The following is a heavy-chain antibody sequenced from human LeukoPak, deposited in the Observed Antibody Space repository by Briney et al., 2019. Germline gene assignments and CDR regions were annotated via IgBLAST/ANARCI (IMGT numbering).Heavy chain of an antibody. J-gene: IGHJ4*02. CDR1: GFTFSDSW. V-gene: IGHV3-74*01. CDR2: MYGDMSDI. Sequence: GGSLRLPCEVSGFTFSDSWMHWVRQTPGKGLVWVSRMYGDMSDISYADSVKGRFTISRDNSKNTLYLQMNSLRAEDTAVYYCAKDGGIVVVPAAIDYFDYWGQGTLVTVSS. D-gene: IGHD2-2*01. CDR3: AKDGGIVVVPAAIDYFDY.